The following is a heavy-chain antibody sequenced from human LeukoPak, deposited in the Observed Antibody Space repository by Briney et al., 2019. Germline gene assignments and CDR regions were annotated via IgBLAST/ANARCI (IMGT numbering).Heavy chain of an antibody. J-gene: IGHJ4*02. CDR2: ISSSGSTI. CDR1: GFTFSSYS. V-gene: IGHV3-48*01. Sequence: GSLRLSCAASGFTFSSYSMNWVRQAPGKGLEWVSYISSSGSTIYYADSVKGRFTISRDNAKNSLYLQMNSLRAEDTAVYYCARGGVGATGRNYWGQGTLVTVSS. CDR3: ARGGVGATGRNY. D-gene: IGHD1-26*01.